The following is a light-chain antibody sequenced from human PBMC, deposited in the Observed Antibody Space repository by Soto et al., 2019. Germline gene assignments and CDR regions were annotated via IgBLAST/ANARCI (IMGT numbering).Light chain of an antibody. CDR1: QSISSW. V-gene: IGKV1-5*01. J-gene: IGKJ1*01. CDR2: DAS. CDR3: QQYNSYSPT. Sequence: DIQMTQSPSTLSASVGDRVTITCRASQSISSWLAWYQQKPGKAPKLLFYDASSLESGVPSRFSGSGSGTEFTLTISSLQPDDFATYNCQQYNSYSPTFGQGTKVDIK.